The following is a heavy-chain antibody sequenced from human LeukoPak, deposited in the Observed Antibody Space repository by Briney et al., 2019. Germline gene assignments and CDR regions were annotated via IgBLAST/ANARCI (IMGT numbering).Heavy chain of an antibody. CDR1: GHSFTSYW. CDR3: ARRVDWYFDL. Sequence: GESLKISCKGSGHSFTSYWIGWVRQMPGKGLEWMGLMYPGDSDTRYSPTFQGQVTVSADKSISTAYLQWSSLKASDTAMYYCARRVDWYFDLWGRGTLVTVSS. J-gene: IGHJ2*01. CDR2: MYPGDSDT. V-gene: IGHV5-51*01.